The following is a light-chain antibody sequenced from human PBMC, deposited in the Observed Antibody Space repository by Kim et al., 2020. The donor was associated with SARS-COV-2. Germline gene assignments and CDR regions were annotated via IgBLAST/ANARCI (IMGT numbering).Light chain of an antibody. J-gene: IGKJ4*01. CDR3: QQYNNWPLT. Sequence: PGERVTLSCRASQGIGSNLGWYQQKPGQAPRLLIYGASTRASGIPARFSGSGSGTEFTLTISSLQSEDFAVYYCQQYNNWPLTFGGGTKVDIK. CDR2: GAS. CDR1: QGIGSN. V-gene: IGKV3-15*01.